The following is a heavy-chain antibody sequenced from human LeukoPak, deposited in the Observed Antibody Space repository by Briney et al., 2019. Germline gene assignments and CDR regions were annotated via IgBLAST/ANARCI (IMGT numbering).Heavy chain of an antibody. CDR1: GYSISSGYY. V-gene: IGHV4-38-2*02. CDR3: ARSSRSIYDILTDEPGYYFDY. D-gene: IGHD3-9*01. Sequence: TSETLSLTCTVSGYSISSGYYWGWIRQSPGKGLEWIGSIYYSGSTYYNPSLKSRVTISVDTSKNQFSLKLSSVTAADTAVYYCARSSRSIYDILTDEPGYYFDYWGQGTLVTVSS. J-gene: IGHJ4*02. CDR2: IYYSGST.